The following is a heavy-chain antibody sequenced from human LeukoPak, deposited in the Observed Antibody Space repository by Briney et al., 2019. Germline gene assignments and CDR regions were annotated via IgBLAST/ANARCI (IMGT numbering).Heavy chain of an antibody. J-gene: IGHJ4*02. CDR3: ARDYSSGYYYFDY. CDR2: VSSSSSTI. V-gene: IGHV3-48*04. Sequence: GGSLRLSCAASGFTFSSYSMNWVRQAPGKGLEWVSYVSSSSSTIYYADSVKGRFTISRDNAKNSLYLQMNSLRAEDTAVYYCARDYSSGYYYFDYWGQGTLVTVSS. CDR1: GFTFSSYS. D-gene: IGHD3-22*01.